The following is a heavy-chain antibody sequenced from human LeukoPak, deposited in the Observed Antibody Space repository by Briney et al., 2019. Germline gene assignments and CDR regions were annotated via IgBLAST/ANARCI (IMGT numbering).Heavy chain of an antibody. CDR2: ISGSGGST. CDR1: GFTFSSYA. CDR3: ANTREGHCSSTSCSRWFDP. J-gene: IGHJ5*02. V-gene: IGHV3-23*01. D-gene: IGHD2-2*01. Sequence: PGGSLRLSCAASGFTFSSYAMSWVRQAPGKGLEWVSAISGSGGSTYYADSVKGRSTISRDNSKNTLYLQMNSLRAEDTAVYYCANTREGHCSSTSCSRWFDPWGQGTLVTVSS.